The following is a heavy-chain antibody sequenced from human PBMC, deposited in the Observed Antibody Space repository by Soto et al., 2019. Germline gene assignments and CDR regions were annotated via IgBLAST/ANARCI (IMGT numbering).Heavy chain of an antibody. CDR2: ISNDGTLQ. D-gene: IGHD3-3*01. CDR3: AKGKYDYWSGHDYFDS. Sequence: PGGSLRLSCAASGFTFRSHTMNWVRQAPGKGLEWVAVISNDGTLQFYGDSVKGRFTISRDNSKNTLFLQMSSLRPEDTAVYYCAKGKYDYWSGHDYFDSWGQGTPVTVSS. V-gene: IGHV3-30*18. CDR1: GFTFRSHT. J-gene: IGHJ4*02.